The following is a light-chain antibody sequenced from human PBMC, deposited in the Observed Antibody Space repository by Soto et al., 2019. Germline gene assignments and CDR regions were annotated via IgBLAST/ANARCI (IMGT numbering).Light chain of an antibody. J-gene: IGLJ1*01. CDR1: TGAVTNGHY. CDR2: DTT. V-gene: IGLV7-46*01. CDR3: LLSYNGPYV. Sequence: QAVVTQEPSLTVSPGWTVTLTCGSSTGAVTNGHYPYWFQQKPGQAPRTLIYDTTNRHSWTPARFSGSLLGGKAALTLSGAQPEDEAEYYCLLSYNGPYVFGTGTQLTVL.